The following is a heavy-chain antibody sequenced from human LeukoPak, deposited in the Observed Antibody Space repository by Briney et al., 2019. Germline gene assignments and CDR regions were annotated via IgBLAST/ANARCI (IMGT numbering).Heavy chain of an antibody. V-gene: IGHV1-18*01. D-gene: IGHD6-6*01. CDR3: AREPMVQPQSSSNNVFDY. J-gene: IGHJ4*02. CDR2: ISGYNGNT. Sequence: ASVKVPCKASGYTFTTYNINWVRQAPGQGLEWMGWISGYNGNTNYAQKLQGRVTMTTDTSTSTAYMELRSLKSDDTAVYYCAREPMVQPQSSSNNVFDYWGQGTLVTVSS. CDR1: GYTFTTYN.